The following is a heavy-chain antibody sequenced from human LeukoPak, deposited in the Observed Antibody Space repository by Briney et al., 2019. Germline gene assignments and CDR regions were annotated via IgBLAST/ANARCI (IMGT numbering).Heavy chain of an antibody. CDR2: TNRDGSEK. CDR1: GFTFSQYW. Sequence: PGGSLRLSCAASGFTFSQYWMSWVRQAPGKGLEWVANTNRDGSEKYYVDSVKGRFTISRDSAKNSLYLQMNSLRAEDTAVYYCAREGYCSSTGCAYFDYWGQGTLVTVSS. J-gene: IGHJ4*02. D-gene: IGHD2-2*01. CDR3: AREGYCSSTGCAYFDY. V-gene: IGHV3-7*01.